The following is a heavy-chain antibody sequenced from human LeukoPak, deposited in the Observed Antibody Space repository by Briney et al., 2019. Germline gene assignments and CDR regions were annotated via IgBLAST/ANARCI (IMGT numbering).Heavy chain of an antibody. D-gene: IGHD2-2*01. CDR3: ARVNCSSTSCRSKFLDY. Sequence: ASVKVSCKASVYTFTNYDTNWVRQATGQGRECMGWMIPNSGKTGYAQKFQGRVTMTRNTSISTAYMELSSLRSEDTAVYYCARVNCSSTSCRSKFLDYWGQGTLVTVSS. CDR1: VYTFTNYD. J-gene: IGHJ4*02. V-gene: IGHV1-8*01. CDR2: MIPNSGKT.